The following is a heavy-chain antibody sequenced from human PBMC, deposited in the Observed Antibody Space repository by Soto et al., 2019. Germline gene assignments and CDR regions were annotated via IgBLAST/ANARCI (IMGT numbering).Heavy chain of an antibody. CDR2: ISYSGTT. Sequence: PSETLSLTCTVSGGSISSGNYWSWIRQPLGKGLEWIGFISYSGTTHYSASLRSRVSISVDTSKNQFSLDLSSVTAADTAMYYCARRYGANFDYWGQGTLVTVS. CDR3: ARRYGANFDY. J-gene: IGHJ4*02. CDR1: GGSISSGNY. D-gene: IGHD4-17*01. V-gene: IGHV4-30-4*01.